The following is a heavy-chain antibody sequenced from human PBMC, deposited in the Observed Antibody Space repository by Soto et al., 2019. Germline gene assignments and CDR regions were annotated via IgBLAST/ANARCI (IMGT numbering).Heavy chain of an antibody. J-gene: IGHJ4*02. CDR3: HGYGY. CDR1: GFTVTINY. V-gene: IGHV3-53*01. Sequence: EVQVVESGGGLIQPGGSLRLSCAVSGFTVTINYMSWVRQAPGKGLEWVSVIYSGGTIYYADSVKGRFTISRDTAKNTPYLQMSRLRGEDTAVYYCHGYGYWGQGTLITVSS. CDR2: IYSGGTI. D-gene: IGHD5-12*01.